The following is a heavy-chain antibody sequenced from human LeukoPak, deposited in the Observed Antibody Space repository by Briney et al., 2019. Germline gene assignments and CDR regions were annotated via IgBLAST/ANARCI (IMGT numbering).Heavy chain of an antibody. J-gene: IGHJ6*02. V-gene: IGHV3-11*01. Sequence: PGGSLRLSCAASGFTFSDYYMSWIRQAPGKGLEWVSYISSSGSTIYYADSVKGRFTICRDNAKNSRYLQMNSLRAEDTAVYYCASVFAATGGYGMDVWGQGTTVTVSS. D-gene: IGHD6-13*01. CDR2: ISSSGSTI. CDR3: ASVFAATGGYGMDV. CDR1: GFTFSDYY.